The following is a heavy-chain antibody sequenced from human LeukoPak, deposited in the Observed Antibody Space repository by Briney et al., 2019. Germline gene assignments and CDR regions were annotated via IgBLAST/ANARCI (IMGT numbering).Heavy chain of an antibody. J-gene: IGHJ4*02. CDR1: GYTFTDYY. CDR2: INPNSDYT. D-gene: IGHD2-21*01. V-gene: IGHV1-2*06. CDR3: AVAPGDY. Sequence: WASVKVSCKASGYTFTDYYIHWVRQAPGQGLEWMGRINPNSDYTFYAQKFQGRVTLTRDTSISTVYMELTTLTSDDTALYYCAVAPGDYWGQGTLVSASA.